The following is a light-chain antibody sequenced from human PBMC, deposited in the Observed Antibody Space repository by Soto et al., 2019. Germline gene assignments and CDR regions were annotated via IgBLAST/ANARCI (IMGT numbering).Light chain of an antibody. CDR3: QQYNNWPWT. J-gene: IGKJ1*01. CDR2: GAS. Sequence: ETVMTQSPATLSVSPEGRATLSCRASQSISDTLAWYQQKPGQAPRLLIHGASTRATGFPARFSGSGSGTDFTLTISSLQSEDFAIYYCQQYNNWPWTFGQGTKVDI. CDR1: QSISDT. V-gene: IGKV3-15*01.